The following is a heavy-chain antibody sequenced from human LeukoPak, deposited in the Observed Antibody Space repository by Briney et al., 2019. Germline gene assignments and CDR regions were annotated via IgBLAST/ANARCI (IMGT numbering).Heavy chain of an antibody. CDR1: GGTFSSYA. CDR2: IIPILGIA. Sequence: SVKVSCKASGGTFSSYAISWVRQAPGQGLEWMGRIIPILGIANYAQKFQGRVTITADKSTSTAYMGLSSLRSEDTAVYYCARSRREYYYGSGSEGMDVWGQGTTVTVSS. V-gene: IGHV1-69*04. J-gene: IGHJ6*02. D-gene: IGHD3-10*01. CDR3: ARSRREYYYGSGSEGMDV.